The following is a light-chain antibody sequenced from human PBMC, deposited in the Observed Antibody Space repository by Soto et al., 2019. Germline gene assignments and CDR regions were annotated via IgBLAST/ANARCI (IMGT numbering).Light chain of an antibody. CDR1: QSVSSNY. Sequence: EIVMTQSPGTLSLSPGETATLSCRASQSVSSNYVAWFHQKPGQAPRLLIYGASSRATGVPDRFSGGGSGTDFTLTISRLEPEDFAVYFCQQYVTAPRTFGQGTKVDIK. CDR2: GAS. CDR3: QQYVTAPRT. J-gene: IGKJ1*01. V-gene: IGKV3-20*01.